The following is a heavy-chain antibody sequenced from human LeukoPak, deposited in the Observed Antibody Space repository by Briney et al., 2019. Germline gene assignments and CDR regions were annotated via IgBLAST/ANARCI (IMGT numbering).Heavy chain of an antibody. CDR2: MNPNTGNT. D-gene: IGHD2-15*01. Sequence: GASVKVSCKASGYTFIGYDINWVRQATGQGLEWMGWMNPNTGNTGYAQKFRGRVTMTRNTSISTASMELSSLTSEDTALYYCARGAPGSYCSGGSCPYFDYLGQGTLVSVSS. CDR1: GYTFIGYD. J-gene: IGHJ4*02. V-gene: IGHV1-8*01. CDR3: ARGAPGSYCSGGSCPYFDY.